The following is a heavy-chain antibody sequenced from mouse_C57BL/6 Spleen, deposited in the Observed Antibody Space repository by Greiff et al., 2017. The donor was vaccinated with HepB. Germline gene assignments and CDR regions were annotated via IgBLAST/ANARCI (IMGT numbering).Heavy chain of an antibody. J-gene: IGHJ3*01. V-gene: IGHV1-15*01. D-gene: IGHD1-1*01. Sequence: QVQLKESGAELVRPGASVTLSCKASGYTFTDYEMHWVKQTPVHGLEWIGAIDPETGGTAYNQKFKGKAILTADKSSSTAYMELRSLTSEDSAVYYCTNYYGWGQGTLVTVSA. CDR3: TNYYG. CDR1: GYTFTDYE. CDR2: IDPETGGT.